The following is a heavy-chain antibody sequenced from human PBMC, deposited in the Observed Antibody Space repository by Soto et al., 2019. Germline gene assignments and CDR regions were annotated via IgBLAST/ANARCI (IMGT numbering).Heavy chain of an antibody. CDR3: ARGYYYGSGGYYRYYYYGMDV. V-gene: IGHV1-69*01. D-gene: IGHD3-10*01. CDR1: GGTFSSYA. J-gene: IGHJ6*02. CDR2: VIPIFGTA. Sequence: QVQLVQSGAEVKKPGSSVKVSCKASGGTFSSYAISWVRQAPGQGLEWMGGVIPIFGTANYAQKFRGRVTITADESTSTAYMELSSLRSEDTAVYYCARGYYYGSGGYYRYYYYGMDVWGQGTTVTVSS.